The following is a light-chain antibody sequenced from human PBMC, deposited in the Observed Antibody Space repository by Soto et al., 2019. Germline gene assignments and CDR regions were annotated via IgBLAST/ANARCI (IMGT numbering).Light chain of an antibody. CDR2: GAS. CDR1: QSVSSSY. CDR3: QQRSNWLIT. V-gene: IGKV3D-20*02. J-gene: IGKJ5*01. Sequence: EIVLTQSPGTLSLSPGERATLSCMASQSVSSSYLAWYQQKPGQAPRLLIYGASSRATGIPDRFSGSGSGTDFTLTISSLEPEDFAVYYCQQRSNWLITFGQGTRLEIK.